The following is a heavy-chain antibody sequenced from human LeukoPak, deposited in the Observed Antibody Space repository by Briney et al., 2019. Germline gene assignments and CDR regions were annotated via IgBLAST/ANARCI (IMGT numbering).Heavy chain of an antibody. Sequence: PSETLSLTCTVSGGSINNYYWSWIRQPVGEGLEWIGRIYSGGSASYNPSLKSRVTLSGDTSKNQLSLKLRYVTAADTAVYYCTREPSPWGQGTLVTVSS. CDR2: IYSGGSA. V-gene: IGHV4-4*07. CDR1: GGSINNYY. CDR3: TREPSP. J-gene: IGHJ5*02.